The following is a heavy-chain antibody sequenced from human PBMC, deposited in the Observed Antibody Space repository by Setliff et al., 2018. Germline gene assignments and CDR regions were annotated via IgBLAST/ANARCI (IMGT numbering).Heavy chain of an antibody. V-gene: IGHV4-34*12. D-gene: IGHD3-10*01. Sequence: PSETLSLTCAVYGVSLSGYYWSWIRQSPKKGLEWIGEIMPGRDTLYSPSLESRLTITIDTSKSQFSLKLSSVTAADTAVYYCARHATYYYGSGNLPFDSWGQGTLVTVSS. J-gene: IGHJ4*02. CDR1: GVSLSGYY. CDR2: IMPGRDT. CDR3: ARHATYYYGSGNLPFDS.